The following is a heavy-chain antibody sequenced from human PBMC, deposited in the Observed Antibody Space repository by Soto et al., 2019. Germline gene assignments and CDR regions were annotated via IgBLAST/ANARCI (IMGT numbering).Heavy chain of an antibody. CDR1: GFTFSEHY. CDR2: VRNKANSYTT. J-gene: IGHJ4*02. V-gene: IGHV3-72*01. Sequence: GGSLRLSCAASGFTFSEHYMDWVRQAPGKGLEWIGRVRNKANSYTTEYAASVRGRFTVSRDDSKNSLYLQMNSLKTEDTAMYYCVRNLASGGTYYFDYWGQGTLVTVSS. CDR3: VRNLASGGTYYFDY. D-gene: IGHD2-15*01.